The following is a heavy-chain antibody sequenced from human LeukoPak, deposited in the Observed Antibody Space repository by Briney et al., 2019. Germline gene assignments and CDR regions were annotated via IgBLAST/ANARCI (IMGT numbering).Heavy chain of an antibody. CDR2: IYYSGTT. J-gene: IGHJ4*02. CDR1: GGSISSGDDY. CDR3: ARLVGYYSRGSCYYFDY. V-gene: IGHV4-30-4*01. Sequence: SQTLSLTCTVSGGSISSGDDYWSWIRQPPGKGLEWIGYIYYSGTTYYNPSLKSRASISVDTSKNQFSLKLSSVTTADTAVYFCARLVGYYSRGSCYYFDYWGQGSLVTVSP. D-gene: IGHD2-15*01.